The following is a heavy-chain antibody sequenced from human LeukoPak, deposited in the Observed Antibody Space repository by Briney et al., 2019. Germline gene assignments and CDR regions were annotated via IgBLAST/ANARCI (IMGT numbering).Heavy chain of an antibody. CDR3: AKGWSIYYDGSGFPDY. D-gene: IGHD3-22*01. CDR1: GFTFSSYA. V-gene: IGHV3-23*01. J-gene: IGHJ4*02. Sequence: GSLILSCAAAGFTFSSYAMSWVRPAPGKGLEWVSGISGSGANTDYADSVKGRFTISRDNSKATLYVQMNSLTAEDTAVYFCAKGWSIYYDGSGFPDYWGQGTLVTVSS. CDR2: ISGSGANT.